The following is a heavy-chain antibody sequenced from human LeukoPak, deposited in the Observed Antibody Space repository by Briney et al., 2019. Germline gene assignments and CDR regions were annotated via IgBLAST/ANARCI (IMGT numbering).Heavy chain of an antibody. D-gene: IGHD2-2*01. CDR2: IKRKTDGGTT. Sequence: GGSLRLSCAASGFTFSNAWMSWVRQAPGKGLEWVGRIKRKTDGGTTDYAAPVKGRFTISRDDSKNTLYLQMNSLKTEDTAVYYCTTEDIVVVPAASYYYYHGMDVWGQGTTVTVSS. CDR1: GFTFSNAW. J-gene: IGHJ6*02. CDR3: TTEDIVVVPAASYYYYHGMDV. V-gene: IGHV3-15*01.